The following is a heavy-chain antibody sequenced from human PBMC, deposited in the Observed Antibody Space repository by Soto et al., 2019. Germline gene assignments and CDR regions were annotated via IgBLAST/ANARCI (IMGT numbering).Heavy chain of an antibody. CDR2: IYSDGSGP. J-gene: IGHJ4*02. V-gene: IGHV3-74*03. Sequence: EVQLVQSGGGLVHPGGSLRLSCAASGFSFSRFWMHWVRQAPGKGLVWVSRIYSDGSGPMYADSVKGRFTISRDNAKSTLYLQMNSLRAEDTAVYYCATLNSFGSDYWGQGTLVTVSS. CDR1: GFSFSRFW. D-gene: IGHD5-18*01. CDR3: ATLNSFGSDY.